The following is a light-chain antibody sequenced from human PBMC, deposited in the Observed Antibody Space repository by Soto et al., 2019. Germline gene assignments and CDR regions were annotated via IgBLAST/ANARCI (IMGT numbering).Light chain of an antibody. CDR2: AAS. Sequence: DIQMTESPSSLSASVGDRVTITCRASQNINFYLNWFQQKPGKAPKVLIYAASSLQVGVPSRFSGSGSGTDFTLTISSLQPEDFATYFCQQSYNTPTFGGGTKVDI. J-gene: IGKJ4*01. V-gene: IGKV1-39*01. CDR1: QNINFY. CDR3: QQSYNTPT.